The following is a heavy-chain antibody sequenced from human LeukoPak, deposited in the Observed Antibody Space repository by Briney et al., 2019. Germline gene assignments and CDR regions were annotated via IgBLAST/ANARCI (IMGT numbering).Heavy chain of an antibody. CDR1: GFTFSSYS. CDR3: AREGESSSSPFDY. J-gene: IGHJ4*02. Sequence: GGSLRLSCAASGFTFSSYSMNWVRQAPGKGLEWVSSISSSSSYIYYADSVKGRFTISRDNAKNSLYLQMNSLRAEDTAVYYCAREGESSSSPFDYWGQGTLVTVSS. V-gene: IGHV3-21*01. D-gene: IGHD6-6*01. CDR2: ISSSSSYI.